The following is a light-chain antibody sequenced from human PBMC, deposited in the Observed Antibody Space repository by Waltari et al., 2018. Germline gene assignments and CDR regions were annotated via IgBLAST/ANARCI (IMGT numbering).Light chain of an antibody. CDR3: SSYTSISPVV. V-gene: IGLV2-14*01. Sequence: QSALTQPASVSGSPGQSLPISCTGPSSDIVDYNYVSWYQQHPGQTPKLMSYEVTNRPSGVSNRFSGSKSGNTASLTISGLQAEDEADYHCSSYTSISPVVFGGGTKLTVL. J-gene: IGLJ2*01. CDR1: SSDIVDYNY. CDR2: EVT.